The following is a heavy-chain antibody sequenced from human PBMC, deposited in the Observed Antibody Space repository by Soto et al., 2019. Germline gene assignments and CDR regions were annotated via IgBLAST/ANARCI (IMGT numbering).Heavy chain of an antibody. Sequence: PSETLSLTCTVSGGSISSYYWSWIRQPPGKGLEWIGYIYYSGSTNYNPSLKSRVTISGDTSNNQFSLKLSSVTAADTAVYYCARGARGYCSSTSCSHYYYGMDAWGQGTTVTVSS. CDR3: ARGARGYCSSTSCSHYYYGMDA. CDR1: GGSISSYY. J-gene: IGHJ6*02. D-gene: IGHD2-2*01. V-gene: IGHV4-59*01. CDR2: IYYSGST.